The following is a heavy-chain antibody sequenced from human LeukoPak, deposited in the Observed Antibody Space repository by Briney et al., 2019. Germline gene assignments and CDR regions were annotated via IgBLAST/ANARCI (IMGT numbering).Heavy chain of an antibody. J-gene: IGHJ3*01. CDR1: GISVSNDY. CDR3: ARDRRGEKDFDV. Sequence: GGSLRLSCAASGISVSNDYMSWVRQAPGKGLEWVSAIYADGYTRDAAPVKGRFSISRHNSKNTVYLQMDNLRPEDTAVYHCARDRRGEKDFDVWGPGTMVTVSS. CDR2: IYADGYT. V-gene: IGHV3-53*04.